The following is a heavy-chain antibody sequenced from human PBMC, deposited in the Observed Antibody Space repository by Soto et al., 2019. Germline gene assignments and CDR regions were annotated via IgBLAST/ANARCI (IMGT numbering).Heavy chain of an antibody. Sequence: ASVKVSCKASGYTFTGYYMHWVRQAPGQGLEWMGWINPNSGGTNYAQKFQGWVTMTRDTSISTAYMELSRLRSDDTAVYYCARGVAAAASINYGMDVWGQGTTVTVSS. CDR2: INPNSGGT. J-gene: IGHJ6*02. V-gene: IGHV1-2*04. D-gene: IGHD6-13*01. CDR3: ARGVAAAASINYGMDV. CDR1: GYTFTGYY.